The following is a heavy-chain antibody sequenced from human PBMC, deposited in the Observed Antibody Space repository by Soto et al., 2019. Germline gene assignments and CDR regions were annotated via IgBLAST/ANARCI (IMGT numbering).Heavy chain of an antibody. V-gene: IGHV1-2*04. Sequence: GASVKVSCKASGYTFTGYYMHWVRQAPGQGLEWMGWINPNSGGTNYAQKFQGWVTMTRDTSISTAYMELSRLRSDDTAVYYCARDNSNYYDSSGFDYWGQGTLVTVSS. CDR2: INPNSGGT. J-gene: IGHJ4*02. D-gene: IGHD3-22*01. CDR1: GYTFTGYY. CDR3: ARDNSNYYDSSGFDY.